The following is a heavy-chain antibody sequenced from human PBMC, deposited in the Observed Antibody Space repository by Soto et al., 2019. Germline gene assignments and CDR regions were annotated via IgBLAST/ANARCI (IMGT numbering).Heavy chain of an antibody. CDR2: IIPILGIA. CDR1: GGTFSSYT. D-gene: IGHD4-17*01. Sequence: QVQLVQSGAEVKKPGSSVKVSCKASGGTFSSYTISWVRQAPGQGLEWMGRIIPILGIANYAQKFQGRGTITADKSTSTAYMELSSLRSEDTAVYYCASGMTTVTTKGFWGRGTLVTVSS. V-gene: IGHV1-69*02. J-gene: IGHJ2*01. CDR3: ASGMTTVTTKGF.